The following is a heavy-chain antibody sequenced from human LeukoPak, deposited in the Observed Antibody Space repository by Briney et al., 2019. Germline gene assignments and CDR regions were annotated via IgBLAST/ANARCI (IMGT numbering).Heavy chain of an antibody. CDR1: GFTFSSHN. D-gene: IGHD1-1*01. CDR2: IGTDGSYI. V-gene: IGHV3-21*01. J-gene: IGHJ3*02. Sequence: GGSLRLSCAASGFTFSSHNMNWVRQAPMKGLEWVSSIGTDGSYIYYADSVQGRFTISRDNAKNSLYLQMNSLTAEDTAVYYCARKMKTGDRVGTFDIWGQGTMVTVSS. CDR3: ARKMKTGDRVGTFDI.